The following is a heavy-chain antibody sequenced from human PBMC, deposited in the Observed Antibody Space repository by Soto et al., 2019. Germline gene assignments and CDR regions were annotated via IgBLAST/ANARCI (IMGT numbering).Heavy chain of an antibody. V-gene: IGHV1-69*13. Sequence: SVKVSCKASGGTFSSYAISWVRQAPGQGLEWMGGIIPIFGTANYAQKFQGRVTITADESTSTAYMELSSLRSEDTAVYYCARRAVDTAMEFDYRGQRTPVTGSS. D-gene: IGHD5-18*01. CDR3: ARRAVDTAMEFDY. CDR2: IIPIFGTA. CDR1: GGTFSSYA. J-gene: IGHJ4*02.